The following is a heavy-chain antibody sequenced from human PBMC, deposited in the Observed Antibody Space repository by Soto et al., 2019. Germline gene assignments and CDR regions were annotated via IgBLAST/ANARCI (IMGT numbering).Heavy chain of an antibody. J-gene: IGHJ6*02. CDR2: IYHSGTT. D-gene: IGHD6-13*01. CDR3: ARDRVSLVSGYYYYYGMDV. CDR1: GGSISSSDW. V-gene: IGHV4-4*02. Sequence: SETLSLTCAVSGGSISSSDWWSWVRQTPGRGLEWIGEIYHSGTTNYNPSLKSRVTMSVDKSKNQFSLKLTSVTAADTAVYHCARDRVSLVSGYYYYYGMDVWGQGTTVTVSS.